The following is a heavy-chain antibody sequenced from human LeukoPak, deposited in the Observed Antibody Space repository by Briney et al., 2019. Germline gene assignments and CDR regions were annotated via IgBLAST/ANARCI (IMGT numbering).Heavy chain of an antibody. CDR1: GYTFTSYD. D-gene: IGHD6-19*01. CDR3: ARGGIAVAGPSVDYGMDV. CDR2: ISAYNGNT. V-gene: IGHV1-18*01. Sequence: ASVKVSCKASGYTFTSYDINWVRQATGQGLEWMGWISAYNGNTNYAQKLQGRVTMTTDTSTSTAYMELRSLRSDDTAVYYCARGGIAVAGPSVDYGMDVWGQGTTVTVSS. J-gene: IGHJ6*02.